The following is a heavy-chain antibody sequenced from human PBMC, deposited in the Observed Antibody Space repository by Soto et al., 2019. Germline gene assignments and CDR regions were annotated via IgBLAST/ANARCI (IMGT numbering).Heavy chain of an antibody. CDR2: ISTDASST. CDR3: ARLPNKSPQN. CDR1: ALTSISYW. Sequence: EVQLVGSGGALVKPGGSLRLPCPASALTSISYWRPWVRQAPGKGLVWVSSISTDASSTSYADPVKARFTISRDNAKNTLYLQMNSVRAEDTAVYYCARLPNKSPQNWGQGTRVIVSP. J-gene: IGHJ1*01. V-gene: IGHV3-74*01.